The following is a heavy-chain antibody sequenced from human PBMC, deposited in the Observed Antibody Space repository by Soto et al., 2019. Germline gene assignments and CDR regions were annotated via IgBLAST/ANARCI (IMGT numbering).Heavy chain of an antibody. J-gene: IGHJ5*02. V-gene: IGHV4-59*01. D-gene: IGHD2-15*01. CDR1: GGSISSYY. CDR3: ARSVAAQRRHLHFDHKNNWFDP. Sequence: SETLSLTCTVSGGSISSYYWSWIRQPPGKGLEWIGYIYYSGSTNYNPSLKSRVTISVDTSKNQFSLKLSSVTAADTAVYYCARSVAAQRRHLHFDHKNNWFDPSGQGTLVTVSS. CDR2: IYYSGST.